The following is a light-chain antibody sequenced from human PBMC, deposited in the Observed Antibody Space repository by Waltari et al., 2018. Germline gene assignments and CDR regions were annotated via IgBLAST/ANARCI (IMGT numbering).Light chain of an antibody. Sequence: EIVLTQSPATLSLSPGERATLSCRASQSVSSYLAWYQQKPGQAPRLLIYDASNRATGIPARFSGSGSGTDFTLTISSLQPEDFATYYCQQYNSAPWTFGQGTKVEIK. CDR2: DAS. CDR1: QSVSSY. J-gene: IGKJ1*01. CDR3: QQYNSAPWT. V-gene: IGKV3-11*01.